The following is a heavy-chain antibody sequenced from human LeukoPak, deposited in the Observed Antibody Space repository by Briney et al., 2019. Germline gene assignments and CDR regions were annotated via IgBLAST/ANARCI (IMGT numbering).Heavy chain of an antibody. CDR2: IYTSGST. CDR3: ARGPESASDAFDI. CDR1: GGSFNTYY. J-gene: IGHJ3*02. V-gene: IGHV4-4*07. D-gene: IGHD1-14*01. Sequence: SETLSLTCTVSGGSFNTYYWSWIRQPAGKGLEWIGRIYTSGSTNYNPSLKSRVTMSVDTSKNQFSLKLSSVTAADTAVYYCARGPESASDAFDIWGQGTMVTVSS.